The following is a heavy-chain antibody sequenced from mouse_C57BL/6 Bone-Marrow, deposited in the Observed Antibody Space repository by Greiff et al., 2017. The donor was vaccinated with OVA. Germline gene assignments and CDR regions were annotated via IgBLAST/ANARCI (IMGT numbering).Heavy chain of an antibody. CDR3: ARNYGTFDD. CDR1: GYAFTNYL. CDR2: INPGSGGT. D-gene: IGHD1-1*01. J-gene: IGHJ2*01. Sequence: QVQLQQSGAELVRPGTSVKVSCKASGYAFTNYLIEWVKQRPGQGLEWIGVINPGSGGTNYNEKFKGKATLTADKSSSTAYMQLSGLTSEDSAVSFYARNYGTFDDWGQGTTLTVSS. V-gene: IGHV1-54*01.